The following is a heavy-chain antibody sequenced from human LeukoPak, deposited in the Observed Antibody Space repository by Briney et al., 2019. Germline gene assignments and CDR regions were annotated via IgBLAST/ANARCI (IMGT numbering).Heavy chain of an antibody. CDR2: IIPMFGTA. CDR3: ARSGAAAGIYFDY. CDR1: GGTFSCYV. V-gene: IGHV1-69*06. D-gene: IGHD6-13*01. Sequence: GASVKVSCKASGGTFSCYVISWVRQAPGQGLEWMGGIIPMFGTANYAQKFQGRVTITADKSTSTAYMELSSLRSEDTAVYYCARSGAAAGIYFDYWGQGTLVTVSS. J-gene: IGHJ4*02.